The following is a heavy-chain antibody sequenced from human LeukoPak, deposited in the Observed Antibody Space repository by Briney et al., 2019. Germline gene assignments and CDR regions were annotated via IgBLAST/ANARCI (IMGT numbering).Heavy chain of an antibody. J-gene: IGHJ4*02. Sequence: GESLRLSCAASGFTFSSYAMHWVRQAPGKGLEWVAVISYDGSNKYYADSVKGRFTISRDNSKNTLYLQMNSLRAEDTAVYYCARDRTYSNYGPIDYWGQGTLVTVSS. CDR2: ISYDGSNK. CDR3: ARDRTYSNYGPIDY. V-gene: IGHV3-30*04. CDR1: GFTFSSYA. D-gene: IGHD4-11*01.